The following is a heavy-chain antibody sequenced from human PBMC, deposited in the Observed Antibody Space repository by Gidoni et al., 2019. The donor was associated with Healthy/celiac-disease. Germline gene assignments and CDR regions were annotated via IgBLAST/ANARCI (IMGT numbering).Heavy chain of an antibody. CDR1: GFPFSSYD. D-gene: IGHD3-9*01. J-gene: IGHJ4*02. CDR3: ARVQGSYDILTSDY. V-gene: IGHV3-33*01. Sequence: QVQLVESGGGVVQPGRSLRLSCAASGFPFSSYDMHWVRQAPGKGLEWVAVIWYDGSNKYYADSVKGRFTISRDNSKNTLYLQMNSLRAEDTAVYYCARVQGSYDILTSDYWGQGTLVTVSS. CDR2: IWYDGSNK.